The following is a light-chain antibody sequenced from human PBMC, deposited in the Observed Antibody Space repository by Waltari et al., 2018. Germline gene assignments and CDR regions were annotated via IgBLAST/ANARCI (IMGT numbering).Light chain of an antibody. CDR3: ATWDDSLEGMI. CDR1: RSNIGGNT. CDR2: ANE. V-gene: IGLV1-44*01. J-gene: IGLJ2*01. Sequence: QSVLSQPTSASGTPGQRVTFSCSGSRSNIGGNTVNWYQQLPGTAPKLVMYANEQRPSGVPGRFCGSKSGDSACLAIGGLQSEDEADYYCATWDDSLEGMIFGGGTKLTVL.